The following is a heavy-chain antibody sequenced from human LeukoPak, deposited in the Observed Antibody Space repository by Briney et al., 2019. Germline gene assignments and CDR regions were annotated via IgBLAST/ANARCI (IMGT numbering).Heavy chain of an antibody. Sequence: GASVKVSCKSSGYTFTSYPMHWVRQAPGQRLEWMGWINTDNGDTKYSQELQGRVTITRDTSASTAYMELSSLRSEDMAMYYCARDRYCTTGNCPVDAFDIWGRGTLVTVSS. CDR3: ARDRYCTTGNCPVDAFDI. V-gene: IGHV1-3*03. CDR1: GYTFTSYP. J-gene: IGHJ3*02. D-gene: IGHD2-8*01. CDR2: INTDNGDT.